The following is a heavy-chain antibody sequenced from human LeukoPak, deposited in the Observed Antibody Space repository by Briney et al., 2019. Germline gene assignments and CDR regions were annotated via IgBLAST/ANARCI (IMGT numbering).Heavy chain of an antibody. CDR3: ARVGRYCSSTSCHPHFDP. CDR1: GGSISSYY. D-gene: IGHD2-2*01. Sequence: ASETLSLTCTVSGGSISSYYWSWIRQPPGKGLEWIGYIYYSGSANYNPSLKSRVTISVDTPKNQFSLKLSSVTAADTAVYYCARVGRYCSSTSCHPHFDPWGQGTLVTVSS. V-gene: IGHV4-59*01. J-gene: IGHJ5*02. CDR2: IYYSGSA.